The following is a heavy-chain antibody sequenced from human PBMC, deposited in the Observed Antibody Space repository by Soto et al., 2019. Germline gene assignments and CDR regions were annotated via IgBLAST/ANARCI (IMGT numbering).Heavy chain of an antibody. CDR3: ARVPPGTGMVDNYYYYGMDV. Sequence: SVKVSCKASGCTFRRYAISCVRQAPGQGLEWMGGVIPVFRRPDYAQKFQGRLTISADQSTGTVYMELSRLRSEDTAVYYCARVPPGTGMVDNYYYYGMDVWGQGTTVTVSS. D-gene: IGHD2-8*01. J-gene: IGHJ6*02. CDR2: VIPVFRRP. V-gene: IGHV1-69*13. CDR1: GCTFRRYA.